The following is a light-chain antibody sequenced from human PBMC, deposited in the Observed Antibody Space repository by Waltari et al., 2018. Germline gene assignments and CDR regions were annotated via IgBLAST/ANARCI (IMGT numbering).Light chain of an antibody. J-gene: IGLJ3*02. CDR2: GVS. CDR3: CSYAGGFTWV. Sequence: QSALTQPRSVSGSPRQSVTISCTGTNNDVGYYDYVSWYQQHPNEAPNLLIFGVSQRPSGVPERFSGSKAGNTASLSIAGLQAEDEADYYCCSYAGGFTWVFGGGTRLTV. CDR1: NNDVGYYDY. V-gene: IGLV2-11*01.